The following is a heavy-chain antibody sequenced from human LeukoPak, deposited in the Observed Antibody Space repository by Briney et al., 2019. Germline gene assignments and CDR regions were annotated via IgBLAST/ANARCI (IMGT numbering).Heavy chain of an antibody. CDR3: AKGGVAPDY. V-gene: IGHV3-30*02. CDR1: GFTFSSSA. Sequence: GGSLRLSCEASGFTFSSSAMHWVRQAPGKGLEWVAFIRLDGSDKYYADSVKGRFTISRDNSKNTLYLQMNSLRAEDTAVYYCAKGGVAPDYWGQGTLVTVSS. CDR2: IRLDGSDK. J-gene: IGHJ4*02. D-gene: IGHD2-21*01.